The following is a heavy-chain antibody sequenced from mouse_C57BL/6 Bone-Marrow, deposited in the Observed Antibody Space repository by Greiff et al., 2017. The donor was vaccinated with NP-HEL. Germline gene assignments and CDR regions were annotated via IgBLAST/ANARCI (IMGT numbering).Heavy chain of an antibody. CDR3: ARYSNYPFAY. CDR1: GFTFSSYG. CDR2: ISSGGSYT. D-gene: IGHD2-5*01. V-gene: IGHV5-6*01. J-gene: IGHJ3*01. Sequence: EVMLVESGGDLVKPGGSLKLSCAASGFTFSSYGMSWVRQTPDKRLEWVATISSGGSYTYYPDSVKGRFTLSRDNAKNTLYLQMSSLKSEDTAMYYCARYSNYPFAYWGQGTLVTVSA.